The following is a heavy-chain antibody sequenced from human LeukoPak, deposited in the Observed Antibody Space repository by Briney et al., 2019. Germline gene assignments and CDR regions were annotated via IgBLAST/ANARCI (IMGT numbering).Heavy chain of an antibody. Sequence: GGSLRLSCAASGFTFSTYNMNWVRQAPGKGLEWVSSITSSSSYTFYADSVKGRFAISRDNAKSSLYLQMNSLRAEDTAVYYCARANGYVDYWGQGTLVTVSS. CDR3: ARANGYVDY. J-gene: IGHJ4*02. CDR2: ITSSSSYT. D-gene: IGHD3-22*01. CDR1: GFTFSTYN. V-gene: IGHV3-21*04.